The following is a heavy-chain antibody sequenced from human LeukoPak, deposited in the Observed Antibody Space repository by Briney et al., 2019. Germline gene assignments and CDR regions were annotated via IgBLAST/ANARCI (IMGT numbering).Heavy chain of an antibody. CDR3: ASTDRPAGPDYYYYYMDV. CDR1: GGTFSSYA. V-gene: IGHV1-69*13. J-gene: IGHJ6*03. Sequence: SVKVSCKASGGTFSSYAISWVRQAPGQGLEWMGGIIPIFGTANYAQKFQGSVTITADESTSTAYMEVSSLRSEDTAVYYCASTDRPAGPDYYYYYMDVWGKGTTVTVSS. D-gene: IGHD2-8*02. CDR2: IIPIFGTA.